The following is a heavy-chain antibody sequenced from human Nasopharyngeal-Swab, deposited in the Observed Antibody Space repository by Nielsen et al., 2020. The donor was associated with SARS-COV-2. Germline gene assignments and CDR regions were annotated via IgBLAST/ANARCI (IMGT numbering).Heavy chain of an antibody. Sequence: GRSLRLSCAASGFTFSSYSMNWVRQAPGKGLEWVSSISSSSSYIYYADSVKGRFTISRDNSKNTLSLQMNSLRAEDTAVYYCAKDGEEQQLVRYFQHWGQGTLVTVSS. D-gene: IGHD6-13*01. V-gene: IGHV3-21*04. CDR2: ISSSSSYI. CDR1: GFTFSSYS. CDR3: AKDGEEQQLVRYFQH. J-gene: IGHJ1*01.